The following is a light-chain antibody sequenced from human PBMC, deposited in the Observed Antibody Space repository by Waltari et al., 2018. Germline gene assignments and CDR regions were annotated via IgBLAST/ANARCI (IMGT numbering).Light chain of an antibody. CDR2: WAS. V-gene: IGKV4-1*01. CDR3: QQYYSTPLT. Sequence: DIVMTQSPDSVAVSLGERATINCKSSKSVLYSSNNKNYLAWYQQKPGQPPKLLIYWASTRESGVPDRFSGSGSGTDFTLTISSLQAEDVAVYYCQQYYSTPLTFGGGTKVEIK. J-gene: IGKJ4*01. CDR1: KSVLYSSNNKNY.